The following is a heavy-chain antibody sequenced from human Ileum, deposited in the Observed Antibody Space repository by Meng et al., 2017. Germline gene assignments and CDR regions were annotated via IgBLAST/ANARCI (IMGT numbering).Heavy chain of an antibody. V-gene: IGHV4-39*07. CDR1: GGSISSSSYY. CDR3: ARTLAGGDSTFEI. D-gene: IGHD3-22*01. CDR2: IYYTGST. J-gene: IGHJ3*02. Sequence: SETLSLTCTVSGGSISSSSYYWAWTRQPPGKGLEWIGSIYYTGSTYYDPSLKNRVTISVETSKNQFSLKLSSVTAADTAVYYCARTLAGGDSTFEIWGQGTMVTVSS.